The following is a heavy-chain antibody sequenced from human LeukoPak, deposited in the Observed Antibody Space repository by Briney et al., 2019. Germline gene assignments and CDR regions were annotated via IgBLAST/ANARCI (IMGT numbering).Heavy chain of an antibody. CDR2: IRYDGSNK. CDR3: AKVPSEEYSSGWSFDY. CDR1: GFTFSSYG. Sequence: PGGSLRLSCAASGFTFSSYGMHWVRQAPGKGLEWVAFIRYDGSNKYYADSVKGRFTISRDNSKNPLYLQMNSLRAEDTAVYYCAKVPSEEYSSGWSFDYWGQGTLVTVSS. D-gene: IGHD6-19*01. V-gene: IGHV3-30*02. J-gene: IGHJ4*02.